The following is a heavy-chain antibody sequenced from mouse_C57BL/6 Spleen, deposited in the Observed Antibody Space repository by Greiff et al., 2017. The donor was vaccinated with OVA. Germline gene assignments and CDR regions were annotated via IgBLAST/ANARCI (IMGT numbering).Heavy chain of an antibody. CDR2: ISSGSSTT. CDR3: AREGPYYFDY. CDR1: GFTFSDYG. J-gene: IGHJ2*01. V-gene: IGHV5-17*01. D-gene: IGHD3-3*01. Sequence: EVHLVESGGGLVKPGGSLKLSCAASGFTFSDYGMHWVRQAPEKGLEWVAYISSGSSTTHYADTVKGRFTISRDNAKNTLFLRMTSLMSEDTAMYYGAREGPYYFDYWGQGTTLTVSS.